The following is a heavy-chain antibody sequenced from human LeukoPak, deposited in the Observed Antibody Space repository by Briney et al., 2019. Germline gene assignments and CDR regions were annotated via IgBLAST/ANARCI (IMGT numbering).Heavy chain of an antibody. V-gene: IGHV1-24*01. CDR1: GYTLTELS. Sequence: ASVKVSCKVFGYTLTELSMHWVRQAPGKGLEWMGGFDPEDGETIYAQKFQGRVTMTEDTSTDTAYMELSSLRSEDTAVYYCATDLTGKDYYDSSGAAAPYFDYWGQGTLVTVSS. J-gene: IGHJ4*02. CDR2: FDPEDGET. D-gene: IGHD3-22*01. CDR3: ATDLTGKDYYDSSGAAAPYFDY.